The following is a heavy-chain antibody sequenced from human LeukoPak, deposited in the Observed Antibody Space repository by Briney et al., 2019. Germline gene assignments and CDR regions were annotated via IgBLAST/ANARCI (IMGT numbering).Heavy chain of an antibody. Sequence: SETLSLTCTVSGGSVSSGNYYWSWIRQPPGKGLEWIGYIYYSGSTNYNPSLKSRVTISVDTSKNQFSLKLTSMTAADTAVYYCARDIYSSSWTAPYSWGQGTLVTVSS. CDR1: GGSVSSGNYY. V-gene: IGHV4-61*01. D-gene: IGHD6-13*01. CDR3: ARDIYSSSWTAPYS. J-gene: IGHJ4*02. CDR2: IYYSGST.